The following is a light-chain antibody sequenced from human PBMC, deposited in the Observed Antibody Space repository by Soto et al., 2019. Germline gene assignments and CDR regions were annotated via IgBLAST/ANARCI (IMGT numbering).Light chain of an antibody. J-gene: IGKJ5*01. CDR3: HQYASSPLT. V-gene: IGKV3-20*01. CDR2: GAS. Sequence: FTQSPGTLSLSPGERTTLSCRSSQSVDSNYLARYQQTPGQAPRLLIHGASTRATGIPDRFSGSGSGTDFTLTLSRLESEDSAVYYCHQYASSPLTFGQGTRLEIK. CDR1: QSVDSNY.